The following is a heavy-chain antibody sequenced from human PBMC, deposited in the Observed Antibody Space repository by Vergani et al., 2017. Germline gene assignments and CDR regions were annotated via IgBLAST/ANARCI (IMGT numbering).Heavy chain of an antibody. CDR3: ARDSKEVAGTRAYYYYYMDV. V-gene: IGHV3-33*01. D-gene: IGHD6-19*01. CDR1: GFTFSSYG. Sequence: QVQLVESGGGVVQPGRSLRLSCAASGFTFSSYGMHWVRQAPGKGLEWVAVIWYDGSNKYYADSVKGRFTISRDNSKNTLYLQMNSLRAEVTAVYYCARDSKEVAGTRAYYYYYMDVWGKGTTVTVSS. CDR2: IWYDGSNK. J-gene: IGHJ6*03.